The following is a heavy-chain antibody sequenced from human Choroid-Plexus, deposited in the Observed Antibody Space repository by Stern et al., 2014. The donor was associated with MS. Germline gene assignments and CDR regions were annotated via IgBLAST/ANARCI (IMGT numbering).Heavy chain of an antibody. V-gene: IGHV3-30*18. CDR3: AKDRQYLTYFFDH. CDR2: VSYDGSNK. D-gene: IGHD2/OR15-2a*01. CDR1: GFTFGSCA. J-gene: IGHJ5*02. Sequence: VQLVESGGGVVQPGRPLRLSCAASGFTFGSCAMHWVRQAPGKGLEWVAGVSYDGSNKDYADSVKGRFTISIDKSQNTLYMQMSSLRPEDTAVYYCAKDRQYLTYFFDHWGQGYLVTVSS.